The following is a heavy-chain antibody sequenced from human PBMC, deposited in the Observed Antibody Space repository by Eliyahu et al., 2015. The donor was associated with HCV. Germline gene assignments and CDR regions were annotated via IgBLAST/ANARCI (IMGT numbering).Heavy chain of an antibody. CDR1: GFSLTNARTG. CDR2: IFWNDEK. Sequence: QVTLKESGPVLVKPTETLTLTCTVSGFSLTNARTGVSWIRQAPGKALEWLAHIFWNDEKSYSTSLRSRLTISKDTSRNQVMLTMTNMDPVDTATYYCARLRRNSGNYEWEARFEYWGQGTLVTVSS. D-gene: IGHD1-26*01. CDR3: ARLRRNSGNYEWEARFEY. J-gene: IGHJ4*02. V-gene: IGHV2-26*01.